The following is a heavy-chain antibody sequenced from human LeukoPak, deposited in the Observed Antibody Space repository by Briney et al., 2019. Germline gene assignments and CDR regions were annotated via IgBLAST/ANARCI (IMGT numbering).Heavy chain of an antibody. J-gene: IGHJ3*02. CDR1: GYSISSGYY. Sequence: SETLSLTCTVSGYSISSGYYWGWIRQPPGKGLEWIGSIYHSGSTYYNPSLKSRVTISVDTSKNQFSLKLSSVTAADTAVYYCARAGRGLPLDAFDIWGQGTMVTVSS. CDR2: IYHSGST. CDR3: ARAGRGLPLDAFDI. D-gene: IGHD2-21*02. V-gene: IGHV4-38-2*02.